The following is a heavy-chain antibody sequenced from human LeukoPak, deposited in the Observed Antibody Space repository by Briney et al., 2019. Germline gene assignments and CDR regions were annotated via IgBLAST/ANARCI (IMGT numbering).Heavy chain of an antibody. CDR3: ARVLVGATGPFDY. J-gene: IGHJ4*02. CDR1: GFTFSSYS. Sequence: GGSLRLSCAASGFTFSSYSMSWVRQAPGKGLEWVSCISSTSSYKYYADSVKGRFTISRDNAKNSLYLQMNSLRAEDTAVYYCARVLVGATGPFDYWGQGTLVTVSS. D-gene: IGHD1-26*01. V-gene: IGHV3-21*01. CDR2: ISSTSSYK.